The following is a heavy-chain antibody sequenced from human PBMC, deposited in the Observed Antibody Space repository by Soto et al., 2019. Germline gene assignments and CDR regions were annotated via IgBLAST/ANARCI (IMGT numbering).Heavy chain of an antibody. CDR2: IYYSGST. CDR1: GGSISSGGYY. J-gene: IGHJ4*02. D-gene: IGHD3-9*01. CDR3: ARHPGYYYILTGYTTYYFYY. V-gene: IGHV4-31*03. Sequence: SETLSLTCTVSGGSISSGGYYWSWIRQHPGKGLEWIGYIYYSGSTYYNPSLKSRVTISVDTSKNQFSLKLSSVTAADTAVYYCARHPGYYYILTGYTTYYFYYWGKGILVPVSS.